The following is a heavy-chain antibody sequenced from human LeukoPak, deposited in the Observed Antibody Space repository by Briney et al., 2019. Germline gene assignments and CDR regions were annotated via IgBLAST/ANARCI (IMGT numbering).Heavy chain of an antibody. V-gene: IGHV3-48*02. CDR2: IRSSGRTI. Sequence: PGGSLRLSCAASGFTFSTYSMNWVRQAPGKGLEWVAYIRSSGRTIYYADSVKGPFTISRDNAKNSLYLQMNSLRDEDTAVYYCARRRGLFDYWGQGTLVTVSS. CDR3: ARRRGLFDY. J-gene: IGHJ4*02. CDR1: GFTFSTYS.